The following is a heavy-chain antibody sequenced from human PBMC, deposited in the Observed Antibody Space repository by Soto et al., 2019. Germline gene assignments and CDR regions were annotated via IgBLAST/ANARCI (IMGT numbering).Heavy chain of an antibody. V-gene: IGHV4-59*08. J-gene: IGHJ4*02. CDR3: ARHRGYDILTGYYNVGYFDY. CDR1: GGSISRYY. CDR2: IYYSGST. D-gene: IGHD3-9*01. Sequence: ALGTLSLTWTGSGGSISRYYWGWIRQAPGEGRDWIGYIYYSGSTNYNPSLKSRVTISVDTSKNQFSLKLSSVTAADTAVYYCARHRGYDILTGYYNVGYFDYWGQGTLVTVSS.